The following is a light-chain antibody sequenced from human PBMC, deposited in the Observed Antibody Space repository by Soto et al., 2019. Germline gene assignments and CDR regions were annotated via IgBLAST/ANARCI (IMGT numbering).Light chain of an antibody. CDR1: SSNIGAGYD. CDR3: QSYDSSLRGVV. V-gene: IGLV1-40*01. Sequence: QSVLTQPPSVSGAPGQRVTISCTGSSSNIGAGYDVHWYQQLPGTAPKLLIYGNSNRPSGVPDRFSGSKSGTSASLAITELQAEDEADYYCQSYDSSLRGVVFGGGTKPTVL. J-gene: IGLJ2*01. CDR2: GNS.